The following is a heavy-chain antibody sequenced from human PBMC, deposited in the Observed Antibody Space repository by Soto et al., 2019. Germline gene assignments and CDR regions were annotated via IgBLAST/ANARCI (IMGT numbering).Heavy chain of an antibody. J-gene: IGHJ4*02. D-gene: IGHD1-26*01. CDR1: GGSMSSYY. CDR2: IYYSGST. V-gene: IGHV4-39*01. Sequence: SETLSLTCTVSGGSMSSYYWAWVRQPPGKGLEWIGSIYYSGSTYYNPSLKSRVTISVDTSKNQFSLKLNSVTAADTAVYYCARDSGSFRTHNWGPGTLVTVSS. CDR3: ARDSGSFRTHN.